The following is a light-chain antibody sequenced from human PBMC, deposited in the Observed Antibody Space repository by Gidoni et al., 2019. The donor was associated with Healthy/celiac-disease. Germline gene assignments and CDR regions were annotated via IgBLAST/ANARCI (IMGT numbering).Light chain of an antibody. J-gene: IGKJ4*01. Sequence: EIVLTQSPATLSWSPGERATLSCRASQSVSSYLAWYQQQPGQAPRLLIYDASNRATGIPARFSGSGSGTDFTLTISSLEPEDFAVYYCQQRSNWPPLLTFGGGTKVEIK. CDR1: QSVSSY. CDR3: QQRSNWPPLLT. V-gene: IGKV3-11*01. CDR2: DAS.